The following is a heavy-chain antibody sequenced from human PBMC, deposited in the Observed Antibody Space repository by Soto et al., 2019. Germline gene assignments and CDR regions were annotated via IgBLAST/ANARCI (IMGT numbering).Heavy chain of an antibody. D-gene: IGHD2-15*01. V-gene: IGHV3-30-3*01. CDR1: GFTFSSYA. Sequence: GGSLRLSCAASGFTFSSYAMHWVRQAPGKGLEWVAVISYDGSNKYYADSVKGRFTISRDNSKNTLYLQMNSLRAEDTAVYYCARVSVVVAATHFDYWGQGTLVTVSS. CDR3: ARVSVVVAATHFDY. CDR2: ISYDGSNK. J-gene: IGHJ4*02.